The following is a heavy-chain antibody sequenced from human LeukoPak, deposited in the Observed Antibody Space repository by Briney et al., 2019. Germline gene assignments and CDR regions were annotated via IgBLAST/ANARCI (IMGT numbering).Heavy chain of an antibody. D-gene: IGHD3/OR15-3a*01. CDR2: ISSSGSTI. Sequence: GGSLRLSCAASGFTFSNYEMNWVRQAPGKGLEWISSISSSGSTIYYTDSVKGRFTISRDNAKNSLYLQMNSLRAEDTAVYYCARVLGLWYFDYWGQGTLVTVSS. J-gene: IGHJ4*02. CDR3: ARVLGLWYFDY. CDR1: GFTFSNYE. V-gene: IGHV3-48*03.